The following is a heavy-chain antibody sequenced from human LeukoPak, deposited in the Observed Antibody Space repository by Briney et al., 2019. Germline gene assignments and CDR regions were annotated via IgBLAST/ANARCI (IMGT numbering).Heavy chain of an antibody. Sequence: PGGSLRLSCVASGVTLSNYAMSWARQAPGKGLEWVSSISSSSSYIYYADSVKGRFTISRDNAKNSLYLQMNSLRAEDTAVYYCARDGYNFALFDYWGQGTLVTVSS. D-gene: IGHD5-24*01. CDR1: GVTLSNYA. J-gene: IGHJ4*02. CDR3: ARDGYNFALFDY. CDR2: ISSSSSYI. V-gene: IGHV3-21*01.